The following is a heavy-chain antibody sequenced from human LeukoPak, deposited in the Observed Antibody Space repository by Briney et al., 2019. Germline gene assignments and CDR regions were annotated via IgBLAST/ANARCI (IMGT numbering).Heavy chain of an antibody. CDR2: IYYSGGT. CDR3: ARSQARLGWSDP. J-gene: IGHJ5*02. V-gene: IGHV4-38-2*02. D-gene: IGHD6-19*01. Sequence: PSETLSLTCTVSGYSISSGYYWGWIRQPPGKGLEWIANIYYSGGTYYKPSLKSRVTISVDTSKNQFSLKVRSVTAADTAVYYCARSQARLGWSDPWGQGTLVTVSS. CDR1: GYSISSGYY.